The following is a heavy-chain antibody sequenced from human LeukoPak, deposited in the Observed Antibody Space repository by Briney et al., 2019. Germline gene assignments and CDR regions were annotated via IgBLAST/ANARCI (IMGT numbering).Heavy chain of an antibody. CDR1: GGTFSSYA. V-gene: IGHV1-69*05. CDR2: IIPIFGTA. D-gene: IGHD3-10*01. J-gene: IGHJ6*03. CDR3: ARVKRWFGELHKYYYYMDV. Sequence: SVKVSCKASGGTFSSYAISWVRQAPGQGLEWMGGIIPIFGTANYAQKFQGRVTITTDESTSTAYMELSSLRSEDTAVYCCARVKRWFGELHKYYYYMDVWGKGTTVTVSS.